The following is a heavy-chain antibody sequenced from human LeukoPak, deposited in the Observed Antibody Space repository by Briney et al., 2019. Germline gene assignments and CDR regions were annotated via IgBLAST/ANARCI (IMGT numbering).Heavy chain of an antibody. Sequence: PGGSLRPSCAASGFTFSSYAMHWVRQAPGKGLEWVAVISYDGSNKYYADSVKGRFTISRDNSKNTLYLQMNSLRAEDTAVYYCARRYCSSTSCWGPLGYYYMDVWGKVTTVTVSS. V-gene: IGHV3-30-3*01. CDR2: ISYDGSNK. J-gene: IGHJ6*03. D-gene: IGHD2-2*01. CDR1: GFTFSSYA. CDR3: ARRYCSSTSCWGPLGYYYMDV.